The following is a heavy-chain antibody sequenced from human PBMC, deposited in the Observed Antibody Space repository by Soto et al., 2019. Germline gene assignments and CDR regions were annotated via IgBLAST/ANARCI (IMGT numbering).Heavy chain of an antibody. CDR3: ARDLGDTAMSLGVYYYGMDV. D-gene: IGHD5-18*01. V-gene: IGHV1-2*02. CDR1: GYPFTGYY. CDR2: MNPNSGGT. Sequence: GSVKVCFKASGYPFTGYYMHLVRQAPGQGLEWMGWMNPNSGGTNYAQKFQGRVTMTRYTSISTAYMELSRLRSDDTAVYYCARDLGDTAMSLGVYYYGMDVWGQGTPVTVSS. J-gene: IGHJ6*01.